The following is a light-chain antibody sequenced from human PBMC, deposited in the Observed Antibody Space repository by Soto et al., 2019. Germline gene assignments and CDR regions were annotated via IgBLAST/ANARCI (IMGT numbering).Light chain of an antibody. CDR2: TAS. CDR1: QGISSY. V-gene: IGKV1-9*01. CDR3: QQRNSYPIT. Sequence: DIQLTQSPSFLSASVGVRVTITCRASQGISSYLAWYQQKPGKAPNLLIHTASTLQSGVPSTFSGRGSGTEFTLTISSLQPEDFATYYCQQRNSYPITFGQGTRLDIK. J-gene: IGKJ5*01.